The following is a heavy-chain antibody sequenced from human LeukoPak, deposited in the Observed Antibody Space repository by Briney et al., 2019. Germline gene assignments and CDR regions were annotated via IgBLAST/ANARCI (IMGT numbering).Heavy chain of an antibody. CDR1: GYSFSTYS. CDR3: AKDVVPDSGWDIDY. J-gene: IGHJ4*02. Sequence: GGSLRLSCVGYGYSFSTYSMSWVRQGPGKGLEWVSSIYNSGSEVFYADSVKGRLTISRDNSQNTLYLQMNSLRVEDTAIYYCAKDVVPDSGWDIDYWGQGTLVTVSS. D-gene: IGHD6-19*01. CDR2: IYNSGSEV. V-gene: IGHV3-23*05.